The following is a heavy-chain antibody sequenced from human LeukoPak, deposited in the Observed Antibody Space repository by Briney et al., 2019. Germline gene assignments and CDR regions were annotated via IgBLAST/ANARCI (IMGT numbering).Heavy chain of an antibody. Sequence: GSSVKVSCKASGATFSSYAISWVRQAPGQGLEWMGGIIPIFGTANYAQKFQGRVTITADESTSTAYMELSSLRSEDTAVYYCATIRAGYSSSWYGYWDYWGQGTLVTVSS. CDR2: IIPIFGTA. CDR1: GATFSSYA. D-gene: IGHD6-13*01. J-gene: IGHJ4*02. CDR3: ATIRAGYSSSWYGYWDY. V-gene: IGHV1-69*01.